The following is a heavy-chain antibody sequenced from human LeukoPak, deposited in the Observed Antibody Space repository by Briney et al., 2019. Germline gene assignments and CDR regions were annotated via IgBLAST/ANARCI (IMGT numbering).Heavy chain of an antibody. V-gene: IGHV4-59*08. CDR3: ARHSGYYIDY. CDR1: GGSISSYY. CDR2: IYYSGST. D-gene: IGHD3-3*01. Sequence: SETLSLTCTVSGGSISSYYWGWIRQPPGKELEWIGYIYYSGSTNYNPSLESRVTISVDTSKNQFFLILSSVTAADTAVYYCARHSGYYIDYWGQGTLVTVSS. J-gene: IGHJ4*02.